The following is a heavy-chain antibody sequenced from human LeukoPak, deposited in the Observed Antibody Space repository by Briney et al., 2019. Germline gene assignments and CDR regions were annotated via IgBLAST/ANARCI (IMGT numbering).Heavy chain of an antibody. CDR3: ARADLSGYDFDY. V-gene: IGHV4-34*01. CDR1: GGPFSDYY. D-gene: IGHD5-12*01. CDR2: INHSGST. Sequence: SETLSLTCAVYGGPFSDYYWSWIRQPPGKGLEWIGEINHSGSTNYNPSLKSRVTISVDTSKNQFSLKLSSVTAADTAVYYCARADLSGYDFDYWGQGTLVTVSS. J-gene: IGHJ4*02.